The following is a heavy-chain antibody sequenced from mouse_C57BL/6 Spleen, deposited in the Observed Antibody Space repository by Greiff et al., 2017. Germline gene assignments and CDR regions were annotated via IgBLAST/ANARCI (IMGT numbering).Heavy chain of an antibody. J-gene: IGHJ2*01. V-gene: IGHV1-39*01. CDR3: AKSVGVVGTPFAY. Sequence: EVQLQQSGPELVKPGASVKISCKATGYSFTDYNMNWVKQSNGKSLEWIGVIKPNYGTTSYNQKFKGKATLTEDQSSHTPYMQLNSLTSQDSAVYYCAKSVGVVGTPFAYWGQCTTLTVSS. CDR2: IKPNYGTT. CDR1: GYSFTDYN. D-gene: IGHD1-1*01.